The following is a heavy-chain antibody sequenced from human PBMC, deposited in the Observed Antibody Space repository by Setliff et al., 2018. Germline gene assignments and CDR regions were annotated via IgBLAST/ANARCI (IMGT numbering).Heavy chain of an antibody. CDR3: VRAPPNRYSGSYEYFYMDV. D-gene: IGHD1-26*01. V-gene: IGHV1-69*05. CDR1: GGTFSSYG. J-gene: IGHJ6*03. Sequence: SVKVSCKASGGTFSSYGISWVRQAPGQGLEWMGGTIPSFGSTNYAQKFQGRVTIITDESTSTAFMQLSSLRSEDTAVYYCVRAPPNRYSGSYEYFYMDVWGKGTTVTVSS. CDR2: TIPSFGST.